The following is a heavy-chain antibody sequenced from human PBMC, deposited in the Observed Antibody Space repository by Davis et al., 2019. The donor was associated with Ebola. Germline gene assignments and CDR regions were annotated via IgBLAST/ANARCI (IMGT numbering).Heavy chain of an antibody. Sequence: SLKISCAASGFTFDDYAMHWVRQAPGKGLEWVSGISWNSGSIGYADSVKGRFTISRDNAKNSLYLQMNSLRAEDTALYYCAKQWGDSSGFLLAFDYWGQGTLVTVSS. D-gene: IGHD3-22*01. CDR1: GFTFDDYA. V-gene: IGHV3-9*01. CDR3: AKQWGDSSGFLLAFDY. J-gene: IGHJ4*02. CDR2: ISWNSGSI.